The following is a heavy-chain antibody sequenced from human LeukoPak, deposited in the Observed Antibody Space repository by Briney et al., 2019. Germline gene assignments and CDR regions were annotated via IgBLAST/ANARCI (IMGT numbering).Heavy chain of an antibody. D-gene: IGHD3-16*02. V-gene: IGHV3-74*01. J-gene: IGHJ4*02. CDR3: ARSVYDYVWGSYPGVNY. CDR1: GFSIINYW. CDR2: ISGDGSSA. Sequence: GGSLRLSCAASGFSIINYWMHWVRQPPGKGPVWVSRISGDGSSAVYADSVKGRFTISRDNAKNSLCLQMNSLRAEDTAVYYCARSVYDYVWGSYPGVNYWGQGTLVTVSS.